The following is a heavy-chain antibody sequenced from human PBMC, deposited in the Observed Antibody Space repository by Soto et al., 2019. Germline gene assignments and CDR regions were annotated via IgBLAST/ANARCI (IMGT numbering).Heavy chain of an antibody. CDR1: GGSFSGYY. Sequence: SETLSLTCAVYGGSFSGYYWSWIRQPPGKGLEWIGEINYSGSTNYNPSLKSRVTISVDTSKNQFSLKLSSVTAADTAVYYCARRSIVVVPAAAPQNWFDPWGQGTLVTVS. CDR2: INYSGST. CDR3: ARRSIVVVPAAAPQNWFDP. V-gene: IGHV4-34*01. D-gene: IGHD2-2*01. J-gene: IGHJ5*02.